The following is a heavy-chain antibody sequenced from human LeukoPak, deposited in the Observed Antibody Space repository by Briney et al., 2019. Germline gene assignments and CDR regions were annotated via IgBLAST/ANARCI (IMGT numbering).Heavy chain of an antibody. D-gene: IGHD5-18*01. Sequence: PSETLSLTCTVSGGSTSSSSYYWGWIRQPPGKGLEWIGYIYSSGSTNYNPSLKSRVTISVDTSKNQFSLKLSSVTAADTAVYYCARLTAYYYMDVWGKGTTVTVSS. CDR2: IYSSGST. CDR1: GGSTSSSSYY. J-gene: IGHJ6*03. CDR3: ARLTAYYYMDV. V-gene: IGHV4-61*05.